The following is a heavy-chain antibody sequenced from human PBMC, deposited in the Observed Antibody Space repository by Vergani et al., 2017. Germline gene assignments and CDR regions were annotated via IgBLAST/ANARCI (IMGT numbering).Heavy chain of an antibody. D-gene: IGHD2-8*01. CDR2: IDHTGRP. Sequence: QVQLQQWGGGPLKPSETLSLTCVVNGGSFTSYHWTWIRQSPGEGLEWVGDIDHTGRPDYNPSLKSRLTMSVDKSRNQFSLTLNYVTATDTAIYFCARVNTETNGHLYYYYYMDVWGQGTAVTVS. J-gene: IGHJ6*03. V-gene: IGHV4-34*01. CDR3: ARVNTETNGHLYYYYYMDV. CDR1: GGSFTSYH.